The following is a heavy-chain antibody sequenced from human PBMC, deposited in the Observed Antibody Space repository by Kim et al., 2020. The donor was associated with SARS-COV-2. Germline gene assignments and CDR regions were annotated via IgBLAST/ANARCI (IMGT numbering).Heavy chain of an antibody. J-gene: IGHJ4*02. CDR3: AREALVPAAIAFDY. V-gene: IGHV4-30-2*05. D-gene: IGHD2-2*02. Sequence: NPSLKGRITISVDTSKNQFSLKLSSVTAADTAVYYCAREALVPAAIAFDYWGQGTLVTVSS.